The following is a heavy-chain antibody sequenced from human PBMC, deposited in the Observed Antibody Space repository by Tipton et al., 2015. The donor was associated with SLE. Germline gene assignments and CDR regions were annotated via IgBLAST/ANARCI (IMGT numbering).Heavy chain of an antibody. V-gene: IGHV4-59*11. J-gene: IGHJ4*02. CDR2: IYYSGST. D-gene: IGHD5-12*01. CDR1: GGSISSHY. Sequence: TLSLTCTVSGGSISSHYWSWIRQPPGKGLEWIGYIYYSGSTNYNPSLKSRVTISVDTSKNQFSLKLSSVTAADTAVYYCARAPGGYDFRLWGQGTLVTVSS. CDR3: ARAPGGYDFRL.